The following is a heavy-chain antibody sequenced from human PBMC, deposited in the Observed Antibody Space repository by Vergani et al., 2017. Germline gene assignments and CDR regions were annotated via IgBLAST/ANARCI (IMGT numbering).Heavy chain of an antibody. CDR1: GGSISRDSHY. CDR2: MYTDRST. J-gene: IGHJ4*02. D-gene: IGHD6-19*01. V-gene: IGHV4-61*02. Sequence: QVLLQESGPGLVKPSQTLSLTCSVSGGSISRDSHYCNWIRQPAEKGLEWIGSMYTDRSTTYNPSLKSRVTISGDTSKNQFSLKLTSVSAADTAVYFCARDLSEGGWYTFGHWGQEIAVTVSS. CDR3: ARDLSEGGWYTFGH.